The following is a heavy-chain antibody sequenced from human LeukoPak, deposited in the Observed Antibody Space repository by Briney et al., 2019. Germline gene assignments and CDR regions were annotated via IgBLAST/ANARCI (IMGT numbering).Heavy chain of an antibody. CDR1: GGSISSSSYY. J-gene: IGHJ4*02. D-gene: IGHD3-9*01. CDR3: ARKLARSSSPYFD. CDR2: IYYSGST. V-gene: IGHV4-39*07. Sequence: SETLSLTCTVSGGSISSSSYYWGWIRQPPGKGLEWIGCIYYSGSTYYNPSLKSRVTISVDTSKNQFSLKLSSVTAADTAVYYCARKLARSSSPYFDWGQGTLVTVSS.